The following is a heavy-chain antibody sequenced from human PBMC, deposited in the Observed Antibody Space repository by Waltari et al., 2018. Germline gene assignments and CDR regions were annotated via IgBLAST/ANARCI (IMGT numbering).Heavy chain of an antibody. CDR1: GGSISSGGYY. J-gene: IGHJ5*02. V-gene: IGHV4-31*03. CDR3: ARGNYDILTGYYLNWFDP. Sequence: QVQLQESGPGLVKPSQTLSLTCTVSGGSISSGGYYWSWIRQHPGKGLEWIGYICYSGGTYYNPSLKGRVTISGDTSKNQFSLKLSSVTAADTAVYYCARGNYDILTGYYLNWFDPWGQGTLVTVSS. CDR2: ICYSGGT. D-gene: IGHD3-9*01.